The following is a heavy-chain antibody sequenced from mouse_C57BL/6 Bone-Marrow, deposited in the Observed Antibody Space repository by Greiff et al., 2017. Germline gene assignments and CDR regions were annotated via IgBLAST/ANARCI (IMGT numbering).Heavy chain of an antibody. CDR2: IYPRYGNT. CDR3: ARERVSGYSPYYFDY. Sequence: QVQLQQSGPELVKPGASVKLSCKASGYTFTSYGMSWVKQRTGKGLEWIGVIYPRYGNTNYNEKFKGKATLTVDKSSSTAYMQLRSLTAEDAAVYYCARERVSGYSPYYFDYWGQGTALTVSA. V-gene: IGHV1-81*01. D-gene: IGHD3-1*01. CDR1: GYTFTSYG. J-gene: IGHJ2*01.